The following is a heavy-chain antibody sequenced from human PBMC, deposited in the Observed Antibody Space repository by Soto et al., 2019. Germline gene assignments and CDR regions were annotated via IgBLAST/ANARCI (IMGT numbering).Heavy chain of an antibody. D-gene: IGHD3-3*01. Sequence: QVQLVQSGAEVKKPGASVKVSCKASGYTFTSYYMHWVRQAPGQGLEWMGIINPSGGSTSYAQKFQGRVTMTRDKYTSTVYRELSSPTSEDTDVYYCSSGAIEWLSPLPYSGQGTLVTVS. J-gene: IGHJ4*02. CDR2: INPSGGST. CDR3: SSGAIEWLSPLPY. CDR1: GYTFTSYY. V-gene: IGHV1-46*01.